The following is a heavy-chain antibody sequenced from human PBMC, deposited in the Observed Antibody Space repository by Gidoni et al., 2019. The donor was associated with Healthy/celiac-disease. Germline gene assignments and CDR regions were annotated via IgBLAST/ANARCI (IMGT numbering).Heavy chain of an antibody. CDR3: ARSYCSSTSCFALIDY. CDR2: INAGNGNT. J-gene: IGHJ4*02. V-gene: IGHV1-3*01. CDR1: GYTFTSYA. Sequence: QVQLVQSGAEVKKPGASVKVSCKASGYTFTSYAMHWLRQAPGQRLEWMGWINAGNGNTKYSQKFQGRVTITRDTSASTAYMELSSLRSEDTAVYYCARSYCSSTSCFALIDYWGQGTLVTVSS. D-gene: IGHD2-2*01.